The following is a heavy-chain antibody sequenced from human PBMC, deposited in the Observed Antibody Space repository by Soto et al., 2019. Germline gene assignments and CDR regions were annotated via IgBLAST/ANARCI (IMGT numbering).Heavy chain of an antibody. V-gene: IGHV3-23*01. CDR1: GFTFSSYA. CDR2: ISGSGGST. D-gene: IGHD3-3*01. J-gene: IGHJ4*02. Sequence: EVQLLESGGGLVQPGGSLRLSCAASGFTFSSYAMSWVRQAPGKGLEWVSAISGSGGSTYYADSVKGRFTISRDNSKNTLYLQMNSLRADDTAVYYCAKIRYDFWREYYFDYWGQGTLVTVSS. CDR3: AKIRYDFWREYYFDY.